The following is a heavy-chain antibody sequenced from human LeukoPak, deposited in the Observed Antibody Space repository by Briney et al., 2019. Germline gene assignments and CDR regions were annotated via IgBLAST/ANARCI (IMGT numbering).Heavy chain of an antibody. CDR2: INHSGST. CDR3: ARGRNLLWFGELLKYFQH. J-gene: IGHJ1*01. V-gene: IGHV4-34*01. CDR1: GGSFSGYY. D-gene: IGHD3-10*01. Sequence: KPSETLSLTCAVYGGSFSGYYWSWIRQPPGKGLEWIGEINHSGSTNYNPSLKSRVTISVDTSKNQFSLKLSSVTAADTAVYYCARGRNLLWFGELLKYFQHWGQGTLVTVSS.